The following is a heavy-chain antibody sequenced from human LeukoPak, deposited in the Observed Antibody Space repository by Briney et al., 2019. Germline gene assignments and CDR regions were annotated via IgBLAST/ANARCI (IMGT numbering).Heavy chain of an antibody. V-gene: IGHV4-39*01. CDR2: IYYSGST. CDR3: AGLVRGVHIDY. Sequence: SETLSLTCTVSGGSISSSSYYWGWIRQPPGKGLEWIGSIYYSGSTYYNPSLKSRVTISVDTSKNQFSLKLSSVTAADTAVYYCAGLVRGVHIDYWGQGTLVTVSS. J-gene: IGHJ4*02. CDR1: GGSISSSSYY. D-gene: IGHD3-10*01.